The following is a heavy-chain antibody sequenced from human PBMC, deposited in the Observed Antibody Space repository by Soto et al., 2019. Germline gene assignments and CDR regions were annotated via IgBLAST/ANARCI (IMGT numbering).Heavy chain of an antibody. Sequence: PSETLSLTCAVYGGSFSGYYWSWIRQPPGKGLEWIGEINHSGSTNYNPSLKSRVTISVDTSKNQFSLKLSSVTAADTAVYYCARGSPRHYDILTGYHLDYWGQGTLVTVSS. CDR1: GGSFSGYY. CDR2: INHSGST. D-gene: IGHD3-9*01. V-gene: IGHV4-34*01. CDR3: ARGSPRHYDILTGYHLDY. J-gene: IGHJ4*02.